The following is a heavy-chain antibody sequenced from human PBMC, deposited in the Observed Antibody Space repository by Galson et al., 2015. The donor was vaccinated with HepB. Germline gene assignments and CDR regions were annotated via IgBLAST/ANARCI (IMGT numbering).Heavy chain of an antibody. CDR1: GFSFSTYA. CDR3: ARSPSSSWGDGFDI. CDR2: ISGSGGRI. D-gene: IGHD6-13*01. V-gene: IGHV3-23*01. J-gene: IGHJ3*02. Sequence: SLRLSCAASGFSFSTYAMSWVRQAPGKGLEWVSGISGSGGRIDYADSVKGRFTISRDNSKNMLFLEMNSLRDEDTATYYCARSPSSSWGDGFDIWGQGTMVSVSS.